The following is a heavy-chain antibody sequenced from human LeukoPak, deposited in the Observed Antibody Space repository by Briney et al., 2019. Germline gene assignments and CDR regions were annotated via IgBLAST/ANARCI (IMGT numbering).Heavy chain of an antibody. CDR1: GYTFTSYG. CDR2: ISAYSGNT. D-gene: IGHD6-13*01. V-gene: IGHV1-18*01. J-gene: IGHJ3*02. CDR3: ARERVQYSSSWYGGGDAFDI. Sequence: ASVKVSCKASGYTFTSYGISWVRQAPGQGLEWMGWISAYSGNTNYAQKLQGRVTMTTDTSTSTAYMELRSLRSDDTAVYYCARERVQYSSSWYGGGDAFDIWGQGTMVTVSS.